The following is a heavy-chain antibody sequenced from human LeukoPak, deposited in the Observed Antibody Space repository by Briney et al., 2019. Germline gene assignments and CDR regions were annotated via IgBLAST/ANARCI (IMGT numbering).Heavy chain of an antibody. V-gene: IGHV4-39*07. J-gene: IGHJ4*02. Sequence: SETLSLTCTVSGGSISSSSYYWGWIRQPPGKGLEWIGSIYYSGSTYYNPSLKSRVTISVDTSKNQFSLKLSSVTAADTAVYYCARVGYCSSTSCYLFDYWGQGTLVTVSS. D-gene: IGHD2-2*03. CDR2: IYYSGST. CDR3: ARVGYCSSTSCYLFDY. CDR1: GGSISSSSYY.